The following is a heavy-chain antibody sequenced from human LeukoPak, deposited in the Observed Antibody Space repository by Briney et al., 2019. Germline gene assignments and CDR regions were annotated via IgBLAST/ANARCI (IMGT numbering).Heavy chain of an antibody. V-gene: IGHV4-34*01. Sequence: SETLSLTCAVYGGSFSGYDWSWIRQPPGKGLEWIGENNHSGSTNYNPSLKSRVTISVDTFKKQFSLKLSSVTAADTAVYYCARRRRGYNGVDYWGQGTLVTVSS. CDR3: ARRRRGYNGVDY. D-gene: IGHD5-24*01. CDR2: NNHSGST. J-gene: IGHJ4*02. CDR1: GGSFSGYD.